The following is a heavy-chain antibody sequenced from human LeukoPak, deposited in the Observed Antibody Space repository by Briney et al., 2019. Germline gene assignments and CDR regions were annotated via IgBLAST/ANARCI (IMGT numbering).Heavy chain of an antibody. CDR3: ARGGIQLWQSYFDH. V-gene: IGHV1-46*01. D-gene: IGHD5-18*01. J-gene: IGHJ4*02. CDR1: GYSFTNFF. CDR2: INPTTGST. Sequence: GASVKVSCKASGYSFTNFFMHWVRQAPGQGLEWMGIINPTTGSTDYPQKFQGRVTMTGDMSTDTVYMELSSLRSEDTAMYYCARGGIQLWQSYFDHWGQGTLVTVSS.